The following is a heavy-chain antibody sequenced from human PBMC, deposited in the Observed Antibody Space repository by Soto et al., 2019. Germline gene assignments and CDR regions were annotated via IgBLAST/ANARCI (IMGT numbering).Heavy chain of an antibody. J-gene: IGHJ6*02. Sequence: SETLSLTCTVSGGSISSYYWSWIRQPPGKGLEWIGYIYYSGSTNYNPSLKSRVTISVDTSKNQFSLKLSSVTAADTAVYYCARDGEWLGPYYYYGMDVWGQGTTVTVSS. CDR1: GGSISSYY. D-gene: IGHD6-19*01. V-gene: IGHV4-59*01. CDR2: IYYSGST. CDR3: ARDGEWLGPYYYYGMDV.